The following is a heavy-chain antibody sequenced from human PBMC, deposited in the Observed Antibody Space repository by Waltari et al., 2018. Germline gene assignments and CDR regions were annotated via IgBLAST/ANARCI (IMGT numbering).Heavy chain of an antibody. D-gene: IGHD3-16*01. CDR1: GFPFNPYA. CDR2: ISYTGITT. CDR3: VKALGANNVWMRSFDY. J-gene: IGHJ4*02. Sequence: EVQLVESGGGLVQPGGSLRLSCSGSGFPFNPYAMHWVRQAPGKGLEYVAAISYTGITTYYADSVKGRFTISRDNSKNTLFLQMSSLRAEDAAVYYCVKALGANNVWMRSFDYWGQGTLVTVSS. V-gene: IGHV3-64D*08.